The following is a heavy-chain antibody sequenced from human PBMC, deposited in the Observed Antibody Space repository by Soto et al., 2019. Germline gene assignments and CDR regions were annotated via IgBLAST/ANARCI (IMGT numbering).Heavy chain of an antibody. J-gene: IGHJ4*02. CDR2: ITDTGGST. Sequence: LRLSCAASGFTFNSYSMSWVRQAPGKGLEWVSTITDTGGSTDYADSVKGRFTISRDNSKNTLYLQMNSLRAEDTAVYYCAKGPYGSSRYHFDYWGQGALVTVSS. V-gene: IGHV3-23*01. CDR1: GFTFNSYS. CDR3: AKGPYGSSRYHFDY. D-gene: IGHD1-1*01.